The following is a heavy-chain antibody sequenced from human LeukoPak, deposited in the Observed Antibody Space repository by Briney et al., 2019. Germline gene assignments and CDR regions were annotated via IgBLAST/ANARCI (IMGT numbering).Heavy chain of an antibody. CDR1: GFTFRSHW. J-gene: IGHJ4*02. V-gene: IGHV3-7*01. CDR3: ARDAYPYSSSY. D-gene: IGHD2-21*01. CDR2: IHPDGSEK. Sequence: GGSLRLSCAASGFTFRSHWMTWVRQAPGKGLEWVANIHPDGSEKYYVDSVKGRFTISRDNAKNVLYLQMKSLRVEDTAGYYCARDAYPYSSSYWGQETLVTVSS.